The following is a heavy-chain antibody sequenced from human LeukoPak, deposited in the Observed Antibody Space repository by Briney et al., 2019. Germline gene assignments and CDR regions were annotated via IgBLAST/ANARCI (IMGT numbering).Heavy chain of an antibody. CDR1: GGTFSSYA. D-gene: IGHD3-22*01. V-gene: IGHV1-69*05. CDR3: ARDNPGTASSGYLADLDY. Sequence: SVKVSXKASGGTFSSYAISWVRQAPGQGLEWIGGLIPIFVTANYAQKFQGRVTVTTDASTSTAYMELSSLRSEDTAVYYCARDNPGTASSGYLADLDYWGQGTLVTASS. J-gene: IGHJ4*02. CDR2: LIPIFVTA.